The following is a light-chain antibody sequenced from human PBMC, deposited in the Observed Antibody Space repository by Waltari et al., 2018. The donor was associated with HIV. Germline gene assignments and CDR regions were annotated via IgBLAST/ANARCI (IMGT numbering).Light chain of an antibody. Sequence: DVVMTQSPDSLAVSLGERATLNCKSNQSLFYTSDNKNFLAWYQQKAGQLPRLLIYWSSTRASGVPDRFSGSGSETDFTLTITSLQADDVAIYFCQQYFSVPYTFGQGTKLEIK. CDR2: WSS. CDR1: QSLFYTSDNKNF. CDR3: QQYFSVPYT. V-gene: IGKV4-1*01. J-gene: IGKJ2*01.